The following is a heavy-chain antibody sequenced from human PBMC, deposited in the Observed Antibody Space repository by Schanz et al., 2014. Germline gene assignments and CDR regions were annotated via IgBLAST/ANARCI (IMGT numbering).Heavy chain of an antibody. CDR1: GASISSGGYY. CDR2: ISYSGST. Sequence: QVQLQESGPGLVKPSQTLSLTCTVSGASISSGGYYWDWIRLLPGKDLEWIGYISYSGSTSFNPSLKSRLTMSVDTTKSRFSLRLSSVTAADTAVYYCARHGRIPYCTMDVWGQGTTVTVSS. D-gene: IGHD1-26*01. CDR3: ARHGRIPYCTMDV. J-gene: IGHJ6*02. V-gene: IGHV4-31*03.